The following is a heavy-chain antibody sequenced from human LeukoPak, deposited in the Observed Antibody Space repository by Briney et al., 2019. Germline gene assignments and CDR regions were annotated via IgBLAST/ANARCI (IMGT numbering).Heavy chain of an antibody. J-gene: IGHJ4*02. CDR2: IYYSNT. CDR3: TRLKYGDYGLYYFDY. D-gene: IGHD4-17*01. Sequence: SETLSLTCTVSGGSISSYYWSWIRQPPGKGLESIGYIYYSNTNYNPSLKSRVTISVDTSKNQFSLKLSSVTAADTAVYYCTRLKYGDYGLYYFDYWGQGTLVTVSS. CDR1: GGSISSYY. V-gene: IGHV4-59*08.